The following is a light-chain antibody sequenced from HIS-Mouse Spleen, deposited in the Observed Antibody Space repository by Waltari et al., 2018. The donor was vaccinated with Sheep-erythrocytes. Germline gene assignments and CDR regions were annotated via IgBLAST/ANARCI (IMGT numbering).Light chain of an antibody. J-gene: IGKJ2*01. CDR1: QGISSA. Sequence: AIQLTQSPSSLSASVGARVTITCRASQGISSALAWYQQKPGKAPKPLIYDASSLESGVPSRFSGSGSVTDFTLTISSLQPEDFATYYCQQFNSYLYTFGQGTKLEIK. CDR2: DAS. CDR3: QQFNSYLYT. V-gene: IGKV1-13*02.